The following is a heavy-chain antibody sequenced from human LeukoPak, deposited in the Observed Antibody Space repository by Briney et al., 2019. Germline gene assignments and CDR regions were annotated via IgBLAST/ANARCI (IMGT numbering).Heavy chain of an antibody. Sequence: SETLSLTCTVSGGSISSYYWSWTRQPAGKGLEWIGRIYTSGSSNYNPSLKSRVTMSVDASKNQFSLKLSSVTAADTAVYYCAREVYCGGDCDRRSFDYWGQGTTVTVSS. V-gene: IGHV4-4*07. CDR3: AREVYCGGDCDRRSFDY. CDR1: GGSISSYY. J-gene: IGHJ4*03. CDR2: IYTSGSS. D-gene: IGHD2-21*02.